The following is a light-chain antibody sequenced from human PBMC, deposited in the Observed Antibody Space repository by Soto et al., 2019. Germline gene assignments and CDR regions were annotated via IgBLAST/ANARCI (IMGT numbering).Light chain of an antibody. CDR3: SSYTSSSTLG. V-gene: IGLV2-14*01. CDR2: EVS. CDR1: NSDVGGYNY. J-gene: IGLJ2*01. Sequence: QSALTQPASVSGSPGQSITISCTGTNSDVGGYNYVSWYQQHPGKAPKLMIYEVSDRPSGVSNRFSGSKSGNTASLTISGLQAEDEADYYCSSYTSSSTLGFGGGTKHTVL.